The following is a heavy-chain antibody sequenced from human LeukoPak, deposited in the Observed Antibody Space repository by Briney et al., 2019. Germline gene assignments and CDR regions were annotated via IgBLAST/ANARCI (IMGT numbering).Heavy chain of an antibody. D-gene: IGHD3-3*01. J-gene: IGHJ4*02. Sequence: GGSLRLSCAASGFTVSSNHMSWVRQAPGKGLEWVSVIYSGGSTDYADSVKGRFTISRDNPKNTLYLQMNSLRAEDTAVYHCARDKSGYYFFDYWGQGTLVTVSS. V-gene: IGHV3-53*01. CDR1: GFTVSSNH. CDR2: IYSGGST. CDR3: ARDKSGYYFFDY.